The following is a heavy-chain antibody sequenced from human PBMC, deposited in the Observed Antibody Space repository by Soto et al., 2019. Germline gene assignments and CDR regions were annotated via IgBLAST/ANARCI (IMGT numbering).Heavy chain of an antibody. CDR1: GYTFTGYY. Sequence: GSVKVSCKASGYTFTGYYMHWVRQAPGQGLEWMGWINPNSGGTNYAQKFQGWVTMTRDTSISTAYMELSRLRSDDTAVYYCARDARGIAVAENYFDYWGQGTLVTVSS. J-gene: IGHJ4*02. D-gene: IGHD6-19*01. V-gene: IGHV1-2*04. CDR3: ARDARGIAVAENYFDY. CDR2: INPNSGGT.